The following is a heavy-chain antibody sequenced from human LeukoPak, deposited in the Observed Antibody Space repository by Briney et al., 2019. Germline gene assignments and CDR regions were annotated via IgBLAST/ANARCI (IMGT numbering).Heavy chain of an antibody. CDR2: IYTSGSI. V-gene: IGHV4-4*07. CDR3: ARLPDY. Sequence: SETLSLTCTVSGDSISNYYWSWIQQPAGQGLEWIGRIYTSGSINYNPSLNSRVTMSVDTSKNQFSLKLRSVTAADTAVYYCARLPDYWGQGTLVTVSS. J-gene: IGHJ4*02. CDR1: GDSISNYY.